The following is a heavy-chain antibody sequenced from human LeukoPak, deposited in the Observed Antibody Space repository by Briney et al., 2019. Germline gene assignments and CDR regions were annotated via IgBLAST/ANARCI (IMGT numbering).Heavy chain of an antibody. CDR3: TTLYGGSLDY. J-gene: IGHJ4*02. D-gene: IGHD5-12*01. Sequence: PGGSLRLSCAASGFTFSSYWMYWVRQAPGKGLVWVSRIKTDGSSTSYADSVKGRFTISRDNDKNTLYLQMNSLRAEDTAVYYCTTLYGGSLDYWGQGTLVTVSS. CDR1: GFTFSSYW. V-gene: IGHV3-74*01. CDR2: IKTDGSST.